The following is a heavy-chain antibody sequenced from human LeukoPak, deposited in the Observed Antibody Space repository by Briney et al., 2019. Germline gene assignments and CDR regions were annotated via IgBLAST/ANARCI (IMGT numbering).Heavy chain of an antibody. CDR2: INPNTGGT. CDR3: ARAPRYYYDSSGYSSRHTWIDP. V-gene: IGHV1-2*02. CDR1: GYTFTGYN. J-gene: IGHJ5*02. D-gene: IGHD3-22*01. Sequence: ASVKVSCKTSGYTFTGYNVHWVRQAPGQGLEWTGWINPNTGGTNYAQKFQGRVTMTRDTSISTAYMELRSLRSDDTAVYYCARAPRYYYDSSGYSSRHTWIDPWGQGTLVTVSS.